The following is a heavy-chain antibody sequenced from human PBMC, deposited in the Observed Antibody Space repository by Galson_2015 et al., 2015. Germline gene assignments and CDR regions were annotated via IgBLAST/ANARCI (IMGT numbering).Heavy chain of an antibody. J-gene: IGHJ4*02. CDR3: AKDMGDYYYFDY. D-gene: IGHD4-17*01. CDR2: ISYDGSNK. V-gene: IGHV3-30*18. Sequence: AVISYDGSNKYYADSVKGRFTISRDNSKNTLYLQMNSLRAEDTAVYYCAKDMGDYYYFDYWGQGTLVTVSS.